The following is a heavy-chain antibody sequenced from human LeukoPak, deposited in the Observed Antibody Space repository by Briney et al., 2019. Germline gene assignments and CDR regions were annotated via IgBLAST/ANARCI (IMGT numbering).Heavy chain of an antibody. CDR3: AITHRGSLYYMDV. J-gene: IGHJ6*03. D-gene: IGHD3-16*01. V-gene: IGHV4-59*01. Sequence: SETQSLTCTVSGGSISSYYWSWIRQPPGKGLEWIGYIYYSGSTSYNPSLKSRVTISVDTSKNQFSLKLSSVTAADTAVYYCAITHRGSLYYMDVWGKGTTVTVSS. CDR2: IYYSGST. CDR1: GGSISSYY.